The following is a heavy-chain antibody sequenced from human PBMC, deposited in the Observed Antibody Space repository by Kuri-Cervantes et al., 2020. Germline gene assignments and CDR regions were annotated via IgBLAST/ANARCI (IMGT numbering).Heavy chain of an antibody. CDR1: GGSFSGYY. CDR2: IYYSGST. CDR3: ARGPWIQLWLLFDY. Sequence: SETLSLTCAVYGGSFSGYYWSWIRQPPGKGLEWIGYIYYSGSTYYNPSLKSRVTISVDTSKNQFSLKLSSVTAADTAVYYCARGPWIQLWLLFDYWGQGTLVTVSS. V-gene: IGHV4-30-4*01. J-gene: IGHJ4*02. D-gene: IGHD5-18*01.